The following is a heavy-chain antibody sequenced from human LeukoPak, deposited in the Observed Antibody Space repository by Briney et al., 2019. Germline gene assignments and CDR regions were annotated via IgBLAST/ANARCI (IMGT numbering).Heavy chain of an antibody. CDR3: AREDNWYFDL. CDR1: GFTFSDYY. J-gene: IGHJ2*01. V-gene: IGHV3-11*05. CDR2: ISTRSTYT. Sequence: GGSLRLSCAAFGFTFSDYYMTWIRQAPGKGLEWVSYISTRSTYTDYADSVKGRFTISRDDARNSLYLQMNSLRVEDTAVYYCAREDNWYFDLWGRGTLVTVSS.